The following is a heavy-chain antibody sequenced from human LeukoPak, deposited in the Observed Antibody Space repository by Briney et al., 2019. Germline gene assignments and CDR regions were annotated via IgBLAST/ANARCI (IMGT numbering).Heavy chain of an antibody. J-gene: IGHJ4*02. CDR3: AKDQSQ. Sequence: GGSLRLSCAASGFTFSDYVMQWVRQAPAKGLEWVAVISIDGNNKFYGDSVKGRFTISRDNSKNTLYLQINSLRPEDTAVYYCAKDQSQWGQGTLVIVSS. CDR2: ISIDGNNK. CDR1: GFTFSDYV. V-gene: IGHV3-30*18.